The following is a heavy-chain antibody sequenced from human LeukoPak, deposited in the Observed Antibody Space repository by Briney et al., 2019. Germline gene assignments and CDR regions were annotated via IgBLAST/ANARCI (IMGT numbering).Heavy chain of an antibody. D-gene: IGHD1-1*01. CDR2: IRYDGSNK. V-gene: IGHV3-30*02. J-gene: IGHJ6*03. CDR3: AKGDGTNYYYYMDV. CDR1: GFNFNNYG. Sequence: GGSLRLSCAASGFNFNNYGMHWVRQAPGKGLEWVAFIRYDGSNKYYADSVKGRFTISRDNSKNTLYLQMNSLRAEDTAVYYCAKGDGTNYYYYMDVWGKGTTVTISS.